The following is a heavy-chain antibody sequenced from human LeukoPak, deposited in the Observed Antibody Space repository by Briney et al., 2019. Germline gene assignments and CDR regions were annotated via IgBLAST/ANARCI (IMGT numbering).Heavy chain of an antibody. CDR1: GGSFSGYY. Sequence: SETLSLTCAVYGGSFSGYYWSWIRQPPGKGLEWIGEINHSGSTNYNPSLKSRVTISVDTSKNQFSLKLSPVTAADTAVYYCAREGLEYSSSSWRTYYYYGMDVWGQGTTVTVSS. J-gene: IGHJ6*02. D-gene: IGHD6-6*01. CDR2: INHSGST. V-gene: IGHV4-34*01. CDR3: AREGLEYSSSSWRTYYYYGMDV.